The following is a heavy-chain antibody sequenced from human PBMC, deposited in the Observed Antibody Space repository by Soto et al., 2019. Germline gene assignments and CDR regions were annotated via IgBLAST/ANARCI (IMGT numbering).Heavy chain of an antibody. J-gene: IGHJ4*02. D-gene: IGHD1-26*01. CDR2: LIPLFGTT. Sequence: QVQLVQSGAEVKKPGSSVKVSCEASGGTFSGHAISWVRQAPGQGPEWMGGLIPLFGTTQHAQNFQDRLTITADTSTSTAYLQLTSLRFEDTAIYYCARGPNWEYRFDSWGQGTLVTVSS. CDR3: ARGPNWEYRFDS. V-gene: IGHV1-69*06. CDR1: GGTFSGHA.